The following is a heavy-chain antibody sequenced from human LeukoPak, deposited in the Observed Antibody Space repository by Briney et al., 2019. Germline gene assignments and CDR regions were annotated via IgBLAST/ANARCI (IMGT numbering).Heavy chain of an antibody. CDR3: AKGGHDFNPFYC. CDR1: GFTFSSYA. Sequence: GGSLRLSCAASGFTFSSYAMGWVRQAPGKGREWVSSIKGGGGDPFYADSVRGRFTISRDNSKNTLYLQLSSLRAEDTAVYFCAKGGHDFNPFYCWGQGALVTVSS. V-gene: IGHV3-23*01. CDR2: IKGGGGDP. J-gene: IGHJ4*02. D-gene: IGHD2-21*02.